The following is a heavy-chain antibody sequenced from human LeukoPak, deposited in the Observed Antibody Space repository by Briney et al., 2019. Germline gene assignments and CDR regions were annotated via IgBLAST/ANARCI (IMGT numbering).Heavy chain of an antibody. V-gene: IGHV4-39*07. D-gene: IGHD1-1*01. CDR1: GGSISSGSYY. Sequence: PSQTLSLTCTVSGGSISSGSYYWSWIRQPPGKGLEWIGSIYHSGSTYYNPSLKSRVTISVDTSKNQFSLKLSSVTAADTAVYYCARDKGYNWNDYYYYGMDVWGQGTTITVSS. CDR2: IYHSGST. J-gene: IGHJ6*02. CDR3: ARDKGYNWNDYYYYGMDV.